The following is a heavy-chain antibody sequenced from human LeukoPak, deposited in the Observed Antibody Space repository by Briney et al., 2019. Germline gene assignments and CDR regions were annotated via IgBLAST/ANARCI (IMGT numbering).Heavy chain of an antibody. J-gene: IGHJ4*02. CDR1: XXTFSSYA. CDR2: IIPIFGTA. CDR3: ARGRSGGSPHFDY. D-gene: IGHD2-15*01. V-gene: IGHV1-69*05. Sequence: XXASXXTFSSYAISXVRQAPGQGLEWXGRIIPIFGTANYAQKFQGRVTITTDESTSTAYMELSSLRSEDTAVYYCARGRSGGSPHFDYWGQGTLVTVSS.